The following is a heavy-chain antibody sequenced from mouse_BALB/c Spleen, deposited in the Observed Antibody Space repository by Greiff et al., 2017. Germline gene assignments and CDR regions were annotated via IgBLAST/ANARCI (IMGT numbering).Heavy chain of an antibody. V-gene: IGHV3-8*02. Sequence: EVKLMESGPSLVKPSQTLSLTCSVTGDSITSGYWNWIRKFPGNKLEYMGYISYSGSTYYNPSLKSRISITRDTSKNQYYLQLNSVTTEDTATYYCARGYYDYVAWFAYWGQGTLVTVSA. J-gene: IGHJ3*01. CDR3: ARGYYDYVAWFAY. CDR1: GDSITSGY. CDR2: ISYSGST. D-gene: IGHD2-4*01.